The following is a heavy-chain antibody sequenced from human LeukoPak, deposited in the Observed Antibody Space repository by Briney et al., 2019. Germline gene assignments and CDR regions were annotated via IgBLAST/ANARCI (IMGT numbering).Heavy chain of an antibody. CDR3: ARYGLVEFRNAFQY. J-gene: IGHJ1*01. Sequence: KPSETLSLTCSVSGASITTTNFWWTWIRQSPGRGLEWIGYIHDRGSDKYNPALESRATLSVDTSKNQFSLKLNSVTAADTAVYYCARYGLVEFRNAFQYWGQGTLVTVSS. CDR2: IHDRGSD. CDR1: GASITTTNFW. V-gene: IGHV4-61*01. D-gene: IGHD6-6*01.